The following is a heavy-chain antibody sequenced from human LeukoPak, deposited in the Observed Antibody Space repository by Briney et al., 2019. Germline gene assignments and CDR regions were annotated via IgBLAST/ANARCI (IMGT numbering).Heavy chain of an antibody. V-gene: IGHV4-34*01. CDR2: INHSGST. J-gene: IGHJ3*02. CDR1: GGSFSGYY. D-gene: IGHD3-16*01. Sequence: SETLSLTCAVYGGSFSGYYWSWIRQPPGKGLEWIGEINHSGSTNYNPSLKSRVTISVDTSKNQFSLKLSSVTAADTAVYYCSTSLGAFDIWGQGTMVTVSS. CDR3: STSLGAFDI.